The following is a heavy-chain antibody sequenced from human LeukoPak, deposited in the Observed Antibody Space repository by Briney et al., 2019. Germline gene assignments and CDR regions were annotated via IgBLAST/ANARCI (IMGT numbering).Heavy chain of an antibody. J-gene: IGHJ4*02. CDR2: IHYSGIT. D-gene: IGHD5-24*01. CDR1: GGSIMSYY. V-gene: IGHV4-59*01. CDR3: ARVHPDGYSAY. Sequence: SETLSLTCTVSGGSIMSYYWSWIRQPPGEGLEWIGYIHYSGITKYNPSLKSRLTILVDTSNHHFSLKLSPVTAADTAVYFCARVHPDGYSAYWGQGILVTVSP.